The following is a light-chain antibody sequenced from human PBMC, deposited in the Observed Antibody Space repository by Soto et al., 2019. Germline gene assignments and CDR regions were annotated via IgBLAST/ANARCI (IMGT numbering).Light chain of an antibody. CDR2: EVS. J-gene: IGLJ2*01. V-gene: IGLV2-14*01. CDR3: CSYACSTTRVV. Sequence: QSALTQPASVSGSPGQSIAISCTGTSSDVVTYKYVSWYQQHPGKAPKLMIYEVSIRPSGVSDRFSGSKSGNTASLTISVLRPEDEAYYYCCSYACSTTRVVFGGGTKLTVL. CDR1: SSDVVTYKY.